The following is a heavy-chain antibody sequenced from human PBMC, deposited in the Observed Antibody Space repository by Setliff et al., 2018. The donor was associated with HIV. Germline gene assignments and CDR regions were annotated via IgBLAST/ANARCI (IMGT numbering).Heavy chain of an antibody. D-gene: IGHD2-2*01. CDR1: GFTFSSYW. Sequence: GGSLRLSCAASGFTFSSYWMSWVRQAPGKGLEWVANIKEDGGEKYYVDSVKGRFTISRDNANNSLYLQMNSLGAEDTAVYYCARDWSRYCSSTNCPPRGWFDPWGQGTLVTVSS. CDR3: ARDWSRYCSSTNCPPRGWFDP. J-gene: IGHJ5*02. CDR2: IKEDGGEK. V-gene: IGHV3-7*01.